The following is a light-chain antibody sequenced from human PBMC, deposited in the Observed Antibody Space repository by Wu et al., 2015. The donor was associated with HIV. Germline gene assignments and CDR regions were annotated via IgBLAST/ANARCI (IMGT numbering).Light chain of an antibody. CDR2: GAS. J-gene: IGKJ1*01. CDR3: QQYNNWPRT. CDR1: QSVNSD. V-gene: IGKV3-15*01. Sequence: IVMTQSPATLSVSPGERATLSCRASQSVNSDLAWYQQKPGQAPRLLIHGASTRATGIPARFSGSGSGTEFTLTISSLQSEDFVLYYCQQYNNWPRTFGQGTKVEIK.